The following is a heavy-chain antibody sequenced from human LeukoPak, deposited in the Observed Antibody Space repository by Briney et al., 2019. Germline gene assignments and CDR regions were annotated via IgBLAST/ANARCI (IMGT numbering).Heavy chain of an antibody. CDR2: IYYSGST. V-gene: IGHV4-59*02. J-gene: IGHJ5*02. CDR1: GGSVSSHY. D-gene: IGHD2-2*01. CDR3: ARNPVVPAANTDWFGP. Sequence: SETLSLTCTVSGGSVSSHYWSWIRQPPGKGLEWIGYIYYSGSTNYNPSLKSRVTISVDTSKNQFSLKLSSVTAADTAVYYCARNPVVPAANTDWFGPWGQGTLVTVSS.